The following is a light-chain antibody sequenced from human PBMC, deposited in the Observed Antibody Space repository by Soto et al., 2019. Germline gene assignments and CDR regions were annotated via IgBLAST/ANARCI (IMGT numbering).Light chain of an antibody. J-gene: IGLJ1*01. CDR1: SSDVGAYNY. Sequence: QSVRTQPRSASGSPGQSVTISRTGTSSDVGAYNYVSWYQQLPGKAPKLIIYEVSKRPSGVPDRFSGSKSGNTASLTVSGLQAEDEADYHCSSYAGSNNHYVFGTGTKVTVL. CDR2: EVS. CDR3: SSYAGSNNHYV. V-gene: IGLV2-8*01.